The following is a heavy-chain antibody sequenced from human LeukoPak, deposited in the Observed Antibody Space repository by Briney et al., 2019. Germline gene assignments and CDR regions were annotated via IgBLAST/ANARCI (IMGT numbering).Heavy chain of an antibody. CDR1: GGTFSSYA. CDR3: ARVSHYSSGWSPDLGH. CDR2: IIPIFGTA. Sequence: ASVKVSCKASGGTFSSYAISWVRQAPGQGLEWMGGIIPIFGTANYAQKFQGRVTITADESTSTAYMELSSLRSEDTAVYYCARVSHYSSGWSPDLGHWGQGTLVTVSS. V-gene: IGHV1-69*13. J-gene: IGHJ4*02. D-gene: IGHD6-19*01.